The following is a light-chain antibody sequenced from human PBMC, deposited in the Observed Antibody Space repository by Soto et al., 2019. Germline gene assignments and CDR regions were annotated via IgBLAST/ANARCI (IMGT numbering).Light chain of an antibody. V-gene: IGLV2-14*03. J-gene: IGLJ1*01. CDR2: DVS. CDR3: SSYTSXRTYI. Sequence: QSALAQPASVSGSPGQSITISCTGTSSDVGGYNYVSWYQQHPGKAPKLIFYDVSNRPSGVSNRFSGSKSGNTASLTISGLQAEDEADYYCSSYTSXRTYIFGTGTKVTVL. CDR1: SSDVGGYNY.